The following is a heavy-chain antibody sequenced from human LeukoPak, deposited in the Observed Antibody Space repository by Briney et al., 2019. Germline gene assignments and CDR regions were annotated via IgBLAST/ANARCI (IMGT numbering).Heavy chain of an antibody. D-gene: IGHD5-24*01. CDR1: GYTFTGYY. CDR3: ARNRGWLQSQGDFDY. CDR2: INPNSGGT. Sequence: ASVKVSCKASGYTFTGYYMHWVRQAPGQGLEWMGWINPNSGGTNYAQKFQGRVTMTRDTSISTAYMELSRLRSDDTAVYYCARNRGWLQSQGDFDYWGQGTLVTVSS. V-gene: IGHV1-2*02. J-gene: IGHJ4*02.